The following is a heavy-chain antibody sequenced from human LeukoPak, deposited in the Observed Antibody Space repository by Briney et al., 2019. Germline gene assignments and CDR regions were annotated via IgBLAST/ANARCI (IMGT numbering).Heavy chain of an antibody. CDR2: IIPIFGTA. J-gene: IGHJ6*02. Sequence: SVKVSCKASGGTFSSYAISWVRQAPGQGLEWMGGIIPIFGTANYAQKFQGRVTITADESTITAYMELSSLRSEDTAVYYCAREGYGYYYGMDVWGQGTTVTVSS. CDR1: GGTFSSYA. CDR3: AREGYGYYYGMDV. V-gene: IGHV1-69*01. D-gene: IGHD5-18*01.